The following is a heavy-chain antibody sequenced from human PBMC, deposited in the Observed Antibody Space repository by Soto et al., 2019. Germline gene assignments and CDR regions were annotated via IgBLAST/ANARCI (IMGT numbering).Heavy chain of an antibody. J-gene: IGHJ4*02. Sequence: QVQLVQSGAEVKKPGSSVKVSCKASGGAFTNDIITWVRQAPGQGLEWMGRIIPLLDITNYAQKFQGRVTITADKSTSTDYMELNSLISEATAVYYCERDSPIGSTFSGYDAIDYWGQGTLVTVSS. V-gene: IGHV1-69*08. CDR2: IIPLLDIT. D-gene: IGHD5-12*01. CDR3: ERDSPIGSTFSGYDAIDY. CDR1: GGAFTNDI.